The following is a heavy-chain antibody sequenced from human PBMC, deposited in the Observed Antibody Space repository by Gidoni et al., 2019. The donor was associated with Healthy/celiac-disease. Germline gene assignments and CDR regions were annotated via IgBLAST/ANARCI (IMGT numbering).Heavy chain of an antibody. Sequence: QVQLVQSGAEVKKPGASVKVACKASGYTFPSYGISWVRQAPGQGLEWMGWISAYNGNTNYAQKLQGRVTMTTDTSTSTAYMELRSLRSDDTAVYYCARDLQLRYFDWLSPDYYGMDVWGQGTTVTVSS. CDR2: ISAYNGNT. V-gene: IGHV1-18*01. D-gene: IGHD3-9*01. CDR1: GYTFPSYG. CDR3: ARDLQLRYFDWLSPDYYGMDV. J-gene: IGHJ6*02.